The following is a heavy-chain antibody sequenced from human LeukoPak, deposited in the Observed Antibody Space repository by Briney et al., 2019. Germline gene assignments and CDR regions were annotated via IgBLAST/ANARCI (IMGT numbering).Heavy chain of an antibody. CDR3: AREGGGRSSVSAFDI. V-gene: IGHV3-30*01. D-gene: IGHD6-6*01. CDR2: FTYDGSDG. Sequence: GRSLRLSCAASGFTFSTYAMHWVRQAPGRGLEWVAVFTYDGSDGYYADSVKGRFTISRDNSKNTLFLQMNSLRAEDTAIYYCAREGGGRSSVSAFDIWGQGTMVTVSS. CDR1: GFTFSTYA. J-gene: IGHJ3*02.